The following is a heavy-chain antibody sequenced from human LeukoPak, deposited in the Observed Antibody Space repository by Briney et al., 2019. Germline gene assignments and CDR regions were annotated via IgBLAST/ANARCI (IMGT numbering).Heavy chain of an antibody. CDR2: ISVSATNT. V-gene: IGHV3-23*01. CDR1: GFTFSSFD. J-gene: IGHJ1*01. CDR3: ATITSMRVVLIS. Sequence: GGSLRLSCAASGFTFSSFDMTWVRQAPGKGLEWVSTISVSATNTYYAGSVKGQFTISGDNSKNTLYLQMNSLRADDTAVYYCATITSMRVVLISWGQGTLVTVSS. D-gene: IGHD3-22*01.